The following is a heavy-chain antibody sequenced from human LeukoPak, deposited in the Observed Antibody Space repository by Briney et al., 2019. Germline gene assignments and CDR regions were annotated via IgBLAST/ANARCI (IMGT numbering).Heavy chain of an antibody. Sequence: PVGSLRLSCAASGFTFSSYEMNWVRQAPGKGLEWVSYISSSGSTIYYADSVKGRFTISRDNAKNSLYLQMNSLRAEDTAVYYCAGGRSGYYYFGAFDIWGQGTMVTVSS. CDR2: ISSSGSTI. J-gene: IGHJ3*02. CDR3: AGGRSGYYYFGAFDI. V-gene: IGHV3-48*03. CDR1: GFTFSSYE. D-gene: IGHD3-22*01.